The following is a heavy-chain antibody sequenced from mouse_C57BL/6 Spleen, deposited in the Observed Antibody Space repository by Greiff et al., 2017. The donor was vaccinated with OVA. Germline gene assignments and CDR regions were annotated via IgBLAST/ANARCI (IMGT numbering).Heavy chain of an antibody. D-gene: IGHD1-1*01. J-gene: IGHJ2*01. CDR2: IYWDDDK. V-gene: IGHV8-12*01. CDR1: GFSLSTSGMG. Sequence: QVTLKVCGPGILQSSQTLSLTCSFSGFSLSTSGMGVSWIRQPSGKGLEWLAHIYWDDDKRYNPSLKSRLTISKDTSRNQVFLKITSVDTADTATYYCARRARDYYQGYFDYWGQGTTLTVSS. CDR3: ARRARDYYQGYFDY.